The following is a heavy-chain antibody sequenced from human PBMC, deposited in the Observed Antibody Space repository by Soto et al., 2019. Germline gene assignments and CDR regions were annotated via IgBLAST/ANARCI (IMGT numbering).Heavy chain of an antibody. J-gene: IGHJ1*01. CDR3: ARENSRISPRLFQH. V-gene: IGHV3-30-3*01. D-gene: IGHD6-6*01. CDR1: GFIFSDYA. CDR2: ISPAGANQ. Sequence: GGSLRLSCVASGFIFSDYAVHWARQAPGKGLEWVALISPAGANQYYADSAKGRFTISRDNSKNTLYLQMNSLRPEDTGLYYCARENSRISPRLFQHWGHGTLVTVSS.